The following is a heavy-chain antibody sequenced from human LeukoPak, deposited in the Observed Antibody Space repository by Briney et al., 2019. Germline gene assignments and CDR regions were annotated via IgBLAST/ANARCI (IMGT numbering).Heavy chain of an antibody. CDR2: INHSGST. J-gene: IGHJ4*02. V-gene: IGHV4-34*01. Sequence: SETLSLTCAVYGGSFSGYYRSWIRQPPGKGLEWIGEINHSGSTNYNPSLKSRVTISVDTSKNQFSLKLSSVTAADTAVYYCARGIAAAGTPYYFDYWGQGTLVTVSS. CDR3: ARGIAAAGTPYYFDY. D-gene: IGHD6-13*01. CDR1: GGSFSGYY.